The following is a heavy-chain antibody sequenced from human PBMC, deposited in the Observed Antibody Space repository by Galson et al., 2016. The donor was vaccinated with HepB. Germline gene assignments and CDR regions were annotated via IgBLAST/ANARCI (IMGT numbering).Heavy chain of an antibody. V-gene: IGHV3-73*01. J-gene: IGHJ6*02. D-gene: IGHD2-15*01. CDR3: TRGLVVVAATQDYSYYYGMDV. Sequence: RQASGKGLEWVGHIRSKANSYATTYAASVKGRFTISRDDSKNTAYLQMNSLKTEDTAVYYCTRGLVVVAATQDYSYYYGMDVWGQGTTVTVSS. CDR2: IRSKANSYAT.